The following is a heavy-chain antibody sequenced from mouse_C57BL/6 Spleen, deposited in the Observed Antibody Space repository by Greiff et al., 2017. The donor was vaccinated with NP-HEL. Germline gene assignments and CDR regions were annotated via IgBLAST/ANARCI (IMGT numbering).Heavy chain of an antibody. Sequence: GGGLVQPKGSLKLSCAASGFSFNTYAMNWVRQAPGKGLEWVARIRSKSNNYATYYADSVKDRFTISRDDSESMLYLQMNNLKTEDTAMYYCVGHGYYGSSDYFDYWGQGTTLTVSS. D-gene: IGHD1-1*01. V-gene: IGHV10-1*01. CDR1: GFSFNTYA. CDR3: VGHGYYGSSDYFDY. J-gene: IGHJ2*01. CDR2: IRSKSNNYAT.